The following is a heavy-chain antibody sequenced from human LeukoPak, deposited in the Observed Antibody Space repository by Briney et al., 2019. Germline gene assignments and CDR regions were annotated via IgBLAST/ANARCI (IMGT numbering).Heavy chain of an antibody. CDR1: GGTFSSYA. D-gene: IGHD6-13*01. Sequence: ASVKLSCKASGGTFSSYAISWVRQAPGQGLEGMGGIIPIFGTANYAQKFQGRVTITADEPTSTAYMALTSLRSEDTAVYYCASYRGDSRSYFDYWGQGTLVTVSS. V-gene: IGHV1-69*13. J-gene: IGHJ4*02. CDR2: IIPIFGTA. CDR3: ASYRGDSRSYFDY.